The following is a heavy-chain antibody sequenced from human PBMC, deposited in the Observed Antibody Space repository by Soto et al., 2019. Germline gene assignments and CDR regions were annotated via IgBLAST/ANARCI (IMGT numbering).Heavy chain of an antibody. D-gene: IGHD5-18*01. V-gene: IGHV4-31*03. J-gene: IGHJ6*02. Sequence: TRSLTCTVSGGSISSGGYYWSWIRRHPGKGLEWIGYIYYSGSTYYNPSLKSRVTISVDTSKNQFSLKLSSVTAADTAVYYCAPAMVLDYYYGMDVWGQGTTVTVSS. CDR3: APAMVLDYYYGMDV. CDR1: GGSISSGGYY. CDR2: IYYSGST.